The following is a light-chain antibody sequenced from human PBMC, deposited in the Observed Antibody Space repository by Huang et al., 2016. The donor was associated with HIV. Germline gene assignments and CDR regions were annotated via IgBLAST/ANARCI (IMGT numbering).Light chain of an antibody. CDR2: ASS. V-gene: IGKV3-15*01. CDR3: QQHNTWPRT. J-gene: IGKJ1*01. CDR1: QSVGSN. Sequence: EIVMTQSPATLSVSPGERATLSCRASQSVGSNLAWYQQRRGQAPRLLIYASSTRARGTPARFSGSGSGTEFTLTVSSLQSEDFAVYYCQQHNTWPRTFGQGTRV.